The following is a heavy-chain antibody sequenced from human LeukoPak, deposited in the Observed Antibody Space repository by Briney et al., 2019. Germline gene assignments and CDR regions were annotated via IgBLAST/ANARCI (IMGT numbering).Heavy chain of an antibody. CDR1: GGSISSYY. V-gene: IGHV4-59*01. J-gene: IGHJ4*02. CDR2: IYYSGST. Sequence: SETLSLTCTVSGGSISSYYWSWIRQPPGKGLEWIGYIYYSGSTNYNPSLKSRVTISVDTSKNQFSLKLSSVTAADTAMYYCARDGSARYYFDYWGQGTLVTVSS. CDR3: ARDGSARYYFDY.